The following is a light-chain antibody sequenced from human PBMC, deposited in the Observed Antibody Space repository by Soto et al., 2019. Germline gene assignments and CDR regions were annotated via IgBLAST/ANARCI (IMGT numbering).Light chain of an antibody. CDR2: EVS. CDR1: SSDVGGYNY. V-gene: IGLV2-14*01. CDR3: SSYTSSSTRFYV. J-gene: IGLJ1*01. Sequence: QSALTQPASVSGSPGQSITISCTGTSSDVGGYNYVSWYQQHPGKAPKLMIYEVSNRPSGVSNRFSGSKSGNTASLTISGLQAEDEADYYCSSYTSSSTRFYVFGTGTKLTVL.